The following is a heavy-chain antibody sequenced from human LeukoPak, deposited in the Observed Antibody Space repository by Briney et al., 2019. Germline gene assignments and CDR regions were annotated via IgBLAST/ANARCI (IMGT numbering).Heavy chain of an antibody. D-gene: IGHD3-10*01. CDR3: ARRSDRSGSPLRN. CDR2: IYYSGST. Sequence: PSETLSLTCTDSGGSISSYYWSWIRQPPGKGLEWIGYIYYSGSTNYNPSLKSRVTISVDTSKNQFSLKLSSVTAADTAVYYCARRSDRSGSPLRNRGQGTLVTVSS. CDR1: GGSISSYY. J-gene: IGHJ4*02. V-gene: IGHV4-59*01.